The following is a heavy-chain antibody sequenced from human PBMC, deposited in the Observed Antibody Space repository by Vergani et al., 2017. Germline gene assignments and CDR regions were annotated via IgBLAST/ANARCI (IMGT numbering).Heavy chain of an antibody. Sequence: QVRLVQSGAEVKKPGASVKVSCKASGYTFTGYYMHWVRQAPGQGLEWMGWINPNSGGTNYAQKFQGRVTMTRDTSISTAYMELSRLRSDDTAVYYCASTTYYYDSSGYRYYYGMDVWGQGTTVTVSS. V-gene: IGHV1-2*02. J-gene: IGHJ6*02. CDR3: ASTTYYYDSSGYRYYYGMDV. CDR1: GYTFTGYY. D-gene: IGHD3-22*01. CDR2: INPNSGGT.